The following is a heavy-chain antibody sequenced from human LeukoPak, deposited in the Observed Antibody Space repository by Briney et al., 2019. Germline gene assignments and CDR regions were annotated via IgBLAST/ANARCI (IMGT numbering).Heavy chain of an antibody. V-gene: IGHV3-21*01. Sequence: GSLRLSCAASGFTFSSYSMNWVRQAPGKGLEWVSSSSSSSSYIYYADSVKGRFTISRDNAKNSLYLQMNSLRAEDTAVYYCARDQGSGWYPDRYGMDVWGQGTTVTVSS. CDR3: ARDQGSGWYPDRYGMDV. D-gene: IGHD6-19*01. CDR2: SSSSSSYI. J-gene: IGHJ6*02. CDR1: GFTFSSYS.